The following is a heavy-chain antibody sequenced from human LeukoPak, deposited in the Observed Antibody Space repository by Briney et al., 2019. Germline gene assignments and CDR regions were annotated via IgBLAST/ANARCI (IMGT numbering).Heavy chain of an antibody. CDR2: ISYDGSNK. Sequence: PGGSLRLSCAASGFTFSSYGMHWVRQAPGKGLEWVAVISYDGSNKYYADSVKGRFTISRDNSKNTLYLQMNSLRAEDTAVYYCAKDLLAAAGEGYYFDYWGQGTLVTVSS. D-gene: IGHD6-13*01. J-gene: IGHJ4*02. CDR1: GFTFSSYG. V-gene: IGHV3-30*18. CDR3: AKDLLAAAGEGYYFDY.